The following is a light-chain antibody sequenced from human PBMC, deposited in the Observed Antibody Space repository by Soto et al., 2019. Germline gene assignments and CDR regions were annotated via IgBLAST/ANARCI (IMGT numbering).Light chain of an antibody. CDR3: QQYGSSPWT. CDR1: QSVSSSY. Sequence: EIVLTQSPGTLSLSPGERATLSCRASQSVSSSYLSWYQQKPGQAPRLLMYGASSRATGIPDRFSGSGSGTIFTLTISRLEPEDFAVYYCQQYGSSPWTFGQGTKVEI. V-gene: IGKV3-20*01. J-gene: IGKJ1*01. CDR2: GAS.